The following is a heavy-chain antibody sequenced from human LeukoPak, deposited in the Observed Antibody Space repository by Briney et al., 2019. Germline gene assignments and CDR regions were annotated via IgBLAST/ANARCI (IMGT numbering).Heavy chain of an antibody. Sequence: GGSLRLSCAASGFTFSSYWMSWVRQAPGKGLEWVANIKQDGSEKYYVDSVKGRFTISRDNAKNSLYLQMNSLRAEDTAVYYCARDMGPYYDILTGYDAFDIWGQGTMVTVSS. V-gene: IGHV3-7*01. CDR2: IKQDGSEK. CDR1: GFTFSSYW. J-gene: IGHJ3*02. CDR3: ARDMGPYYDILTGYDAFDI. D-gene: IGHD3-9*01.